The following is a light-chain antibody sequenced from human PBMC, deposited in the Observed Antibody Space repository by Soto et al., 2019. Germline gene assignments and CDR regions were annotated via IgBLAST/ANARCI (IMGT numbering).Light chain of an antibody. CDR2: GAS. CDR1: QSVSSSY. V-gene: IGKV3-20*01. Sequence: EIVLTQSPGTLSFSPGERATLSCRASQSVSSSYLAWYQQKPGQAPRLLIYGASSRATGIPDRFSGGGSGTDFTLTISRLEPEDFAVYYCQQYGSFGPGTKVDIK. J-gene: IGKJ3*01. CDR3: QQYGS.